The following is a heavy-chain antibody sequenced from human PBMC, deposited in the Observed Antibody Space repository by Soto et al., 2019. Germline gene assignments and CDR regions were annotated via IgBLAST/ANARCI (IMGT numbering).Heavy chain of an antibody. V-gene: IGHV3-23*01. CDR1: GFTFSSYA. CDR2: ISGSGGST. Sequence: GGSLRLSCAASGFTFSSYAMSWVRQAPGKGLEWVSAISGSGGSTYYADSVKGRFTISRDNSKNTLYLQMNSLRAEDTAVYYCAKDTTPYAALRFLETDYWGQGTLVTVSS. CDR3: AKDTTPYAALRFLETDY. D-gene: IGHD3-3*01. J-gene: IGHJ4*02.